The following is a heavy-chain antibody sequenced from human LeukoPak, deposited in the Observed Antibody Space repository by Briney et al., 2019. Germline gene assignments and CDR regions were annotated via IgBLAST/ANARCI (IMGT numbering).Heavy chain of an antibody. J-gene: IGHJ4*02. CDR1: GFTFNYYG. CDR3: ARGQHQANYFDS. Sequence: PGGSLRLSCAASGFTFNYYGMSWVRQTPGKGLEWVSTISGTGASTYYADSVKGRFTISRDNSNNTLFLQMNSLRADDTAVYFCARGQHQANYFDSWGQGTLVTVSS. D-gene: IGHD2-21*01. V-gene: IGHV3-23*01. CDR2: ISGTGAST.